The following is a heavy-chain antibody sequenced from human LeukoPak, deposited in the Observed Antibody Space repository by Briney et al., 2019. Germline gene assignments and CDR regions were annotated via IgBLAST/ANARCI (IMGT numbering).Heavy chain of an antibody. Sequence: PGGSLRPSCAASGFTFSSYAMSWVRQAPGKGLEWVSGISGSGGSTYYADSVKGRFTISRDNSKNTLYLQMNSLRAEDTAVYYCAKDVGDYRCLFDYWGQGTLVTVSS. D-gene: IGHD4-11*01. CDR3: AKDVGDYRCLFDY. J-gene: IGHJ4*02. CDR1: GFTFSSYA. CDR2: ISGSGGST. V-gene: IGHV3-23*01.